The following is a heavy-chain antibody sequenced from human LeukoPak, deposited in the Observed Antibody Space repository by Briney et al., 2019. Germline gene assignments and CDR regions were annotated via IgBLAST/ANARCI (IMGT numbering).Heavy chain of an antibody. CDR1: GGSISSYY. CDR2: IYYSGST. D-gene: IGHD3-22*01. CDR3: ATLKTYYYDSSGYQYYYYMDV. J-gene: IGHJ6*03. V-gene: IGHV4-59*01. Sequence: SETLSLTCTVSGGSISSYYWSWIRHPPGKGLEWIGYIYYSGSTNYNPSLKSRVTISVDTSKNQFSLKLSSVTAADTAVYYCATLKTYYYDSSGYQYYYYMDVWGKGTTVTVSS.